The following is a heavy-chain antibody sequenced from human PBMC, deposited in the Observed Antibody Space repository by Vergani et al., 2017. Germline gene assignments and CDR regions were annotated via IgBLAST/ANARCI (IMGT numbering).Heavy chain of an antibody. V-gene: IGHV1-18*01. Sequence: QVQLVQSGAEVKKPGASVKVSCKASGYTFTSYGISWVRQAPGQGLEWMGWISAYNGNTNYAQKLQGRVTMTTDTSTSTAYMALRSLRSDDTAVYYCARGNVVVPAAAIREIDYWGQGTLVTVSS. J-gene: IGHJ4*02. CDR2: ISAYNGNT. CDR3: ARGNVVVPAAAIREIDY. CDR1: GYTFTSYG. D-gene: IGHD2-2*01.